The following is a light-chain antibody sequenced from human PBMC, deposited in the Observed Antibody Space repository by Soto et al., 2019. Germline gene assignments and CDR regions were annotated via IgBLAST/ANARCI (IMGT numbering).Light chain of an antibody. V-gene: IGKV4-1*01. Sequence: DIVMTQSPDSLAVSLGERATINCKSSQSVLYSSNNKNYLAWYQQKPGQPPRLLISWASTRESGVPDRFSGSGSGTDFTLTISTLQAEDVAVYYCQQYYSTPQTFGQGTKVELK. CDR3: QQYYSTPQT. J-gene: IGKJ1*01. CDR1: QSVLYSSNNKNY. CDR2: WAS.